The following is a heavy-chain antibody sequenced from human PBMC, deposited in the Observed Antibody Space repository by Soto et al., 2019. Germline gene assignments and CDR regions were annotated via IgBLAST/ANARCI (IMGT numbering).Heavy chain of an antibody. CDR3: ERLDDVLGGVTVAYFDY. CDR1: GYTFTSYG. CDR2: ISAYNGNT. Sequence: QVQLVQSGAEVKKPGASVKVSCKASGYTFTSYGISWVRQAPGQGLEWMGWISAYNGNTNTAQKLKGRVTLSPDTSAGTGYMALRSLRSDDTAVYYCERLDDVLGGVTVAYFDYWVQEPLATVSS. D-gene: IGHD3-16*02. J-gene: IGHJ4*02. V-gene: IGHV1-18*01.